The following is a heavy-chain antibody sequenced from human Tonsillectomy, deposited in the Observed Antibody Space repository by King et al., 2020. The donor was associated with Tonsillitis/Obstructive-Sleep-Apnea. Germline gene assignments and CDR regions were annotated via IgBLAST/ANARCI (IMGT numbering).Heavy chain of an antibody. CDR1: GGSISSSSYY. V-gene: IGHV4-39*01. D-gene: IGHD1-26*01. J-gene: IGHJ2*01. Sequence: VQLQESGPGLVKPSETLSLTCTVSGGSISSSSYYWGWIRQPPGQGLEWIGSIYYSGSTYYNPSLKSRVTISVDTSKNQFSLKVTSVTAADTAVYYCATLVGAAPSWYFDLWGRGTLVTVSS. CDR3: ATLVGAAPSWYFDL. CDR2: IYYSGST.